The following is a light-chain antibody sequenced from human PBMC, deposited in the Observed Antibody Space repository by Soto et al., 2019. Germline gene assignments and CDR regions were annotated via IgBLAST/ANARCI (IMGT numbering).Light chain of an antibody. CDR1: SSDVGAFNY. V-gene: IGLV2-14*03. Sequence: QSVLTQPASVSGSPGQSITLSCSGSSSDVGAFNYVAWYQQHPGRAPKLLIFDVTNRPSGVSDRFSGSKSGNTASLTISGLQPEDEADYYCSSYTTSSTPVFGGGTKVTVL. CDR2: DVT. CDR3: SSYTTSSTPV. J-gene: IGLJ3*02.